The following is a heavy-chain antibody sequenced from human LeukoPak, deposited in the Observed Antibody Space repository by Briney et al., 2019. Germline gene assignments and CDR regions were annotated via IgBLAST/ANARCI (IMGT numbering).Heavy chain of an antibody. V-gene: IGHV1-69*04. D-gene: IGHD6-13*01. CDR1: GGTFSSYA. Sequence: SVKVSCKASGGTFSSYAISWVRQAPGQGLEWMGRITPILGIANYAQKFQGRVTITADKSTSTAYMELSSLRSEDTAVYYCACVIAAAGTPYWGQGTLVTVSS. CDR2: ITPILGIA. CDR3: ACVIAAAGTPY. J-gene: IGHJ4*02.